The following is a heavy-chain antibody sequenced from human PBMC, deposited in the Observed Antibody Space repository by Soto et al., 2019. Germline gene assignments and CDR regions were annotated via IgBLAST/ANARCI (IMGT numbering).Heavy chain of an antibody. CDR1: GGTFTTSS. V-gene: IGHV1-69*13. J-gene: IGHJ4*02. CDR2: IIPIFSKT. Sequence: SVNVSCKTSGGTFTTSSFVWVRQGPGQGLEWMGGIIPIFSKTNFAPKFQGRVTFTADESTRTVYMELSSLRSEDTAIYYCATDVVRSTGGDSWGQGTLVTVSS. D-gene: IGHD7-27*01. CDR3: ATDVVRSTGGDS.